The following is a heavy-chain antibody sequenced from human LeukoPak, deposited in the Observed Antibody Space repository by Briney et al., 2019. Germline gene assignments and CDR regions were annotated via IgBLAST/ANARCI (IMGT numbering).Heavy chain of an antibody. CDR1: GGSFSGYY. J-gene: IGHJ5*02. CDR2: INHSGST. CDR3: ARDMIRLSWSGYYEWFDP. D-gene: IGHD3-3*01. V-gene: IGHV4-34*01. Sequence: SETLSLTCAVYGGSFSGYYWSWIRQPPGKGLEWIGEINHSGSTNYNPSLKSRVTISVDTSKNQFSLKLSSVTAADTAVYYCARDMIRLSWSGYYEWFDPWGQGTLVTVSS.